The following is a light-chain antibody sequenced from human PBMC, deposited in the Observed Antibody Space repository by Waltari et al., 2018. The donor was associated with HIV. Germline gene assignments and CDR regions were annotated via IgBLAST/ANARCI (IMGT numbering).Light chain of an antibody. Sequence: QTVATQEPSLTVSPGGTVTLTCASSTGAVPSGYYANWFQQKPGQPPRALIFSTTNRHSWTPARFSGSLLGAKAALTLSSVQPEDEAEYYCLLYCPGAQLVFGGGTNLTVL. CDR1: TGAVPSGYY. CDR2: STT. V-gene: IGLV7-43*01. CDR3: LLYCPGAQLV. J-gene: IGLJ2*01.